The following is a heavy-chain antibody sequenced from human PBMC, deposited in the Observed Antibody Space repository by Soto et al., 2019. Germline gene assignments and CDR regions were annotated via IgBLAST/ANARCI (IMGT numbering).Heavy chain of an antibody. V-gene: IGHV5-51*01. D-gene: IGHD2-15*01. Sequence: GESLKISCKTSGYSFSRYWIGWVRQMPGKGLEWMGIIYPGDSDTKYSPSFQGQVTISAAKSITTAYLQWNSLRASATAMYYCAKNPSVPYSVDFDSWGQGTQVTVSS. CDR3: AKNPSVPYSVDFDS. CDR2: IYPGDSDT. CDR1: GYSFSRYW. J-gene: IGHJ4*02.